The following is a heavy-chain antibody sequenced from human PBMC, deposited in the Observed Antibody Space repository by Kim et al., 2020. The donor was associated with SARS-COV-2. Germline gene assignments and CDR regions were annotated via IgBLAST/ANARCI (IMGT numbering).Heavy chain of an antibody. J-gene: IGHJ3*01. CDR1: GDSISNYY. D-gene: IGHD2-15*01. Sequence: SETLSLTCIVSGDSISNYYWSWIRQPPGKGLEWIGYIYYSGSTNYNPSLKSRLTMSLDTSKNQFSLKLTSVSAADTAVYYCARDLGCRGGSCYRAAVGGGFDVWGQGTLVAVSS. V-gene: IGHV4-59*01. CDR2: IYYSGST. CDR3: ARDLGCRGGSCYRAAVGGGFDV.